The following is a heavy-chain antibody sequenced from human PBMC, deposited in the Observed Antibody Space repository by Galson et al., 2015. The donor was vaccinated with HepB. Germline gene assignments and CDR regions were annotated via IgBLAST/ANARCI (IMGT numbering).Heavy chain of an antibody. Sequence: SLRLSCAASGFTFSSYAMSWVRQAPGKGLAWVSTISGSGGNTYYADFVQGRFTVSRDNSRNMLYLQMDSLRAEDTAVYYCAKDAVPAAIAGAFDIWGQGTMVTVSS. CDR3: AKDAVPAAIAGAFDI. J-gene: IGHJ3*02. CDR1: GFTFSSYA. D-gene: IGHD2-2*01. V-gene: IGHV3-23*01. CDR2: ISGSGGNT.